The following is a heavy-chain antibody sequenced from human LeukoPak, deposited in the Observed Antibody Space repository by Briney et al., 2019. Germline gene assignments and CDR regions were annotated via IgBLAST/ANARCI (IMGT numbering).Heavy chain of an antibody. CDR2: IWYDGSNK. D-gene: IGHD3-10*01. J-gene: IGHJ4*02. CDR1: GFTFRSYG. V-gene: IGHV3-33*01. Sequence: GGALRLSCAASGFTFRSYGMHWGRPAPGKGLEGVAGIWYDGSNKYYADSVKGRFTISRDNSKSTLYLQMNSLRAEDTAVYYCASGIKYYYGSGSEFDYWGQGTLVTVSS. CDR3: ASGIKYYYGSGSEFDY.